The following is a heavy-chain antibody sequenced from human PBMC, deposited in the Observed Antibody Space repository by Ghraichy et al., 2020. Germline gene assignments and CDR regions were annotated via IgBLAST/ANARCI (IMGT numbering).Heavy chain of an antibody. CDR1: GDSITSHF. D-gene: IGHD3-16*01. CDR2: IYHTGSR. J-gene: IGHJ6*02. V-gene: IGHV4-59*11. Sequence: GSLRLSCTVSGDSITSHFWSWIRQPPGEGLEWIGFIYHTGSRKYNPSLKGRVTLSVDTSKNQFSLKLRSVTAADTAVYYCARDMRLGDNDYYNGMDVWGQGTTVTVSS. CDR3: ARDMRLGDNDYYNGMDV.